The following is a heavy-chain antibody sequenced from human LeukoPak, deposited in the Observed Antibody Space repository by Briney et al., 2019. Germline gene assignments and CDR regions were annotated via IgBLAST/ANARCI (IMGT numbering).Heavy chain of an antibody. CDR2: IIPIFGTT. V-gene: IGHV1-69*13. Sequence: SVKVSCTASGGTFSSYAISWVRQAPGQGLEWMGGIIPIFGTTGYAQKFQGRVTITADESTSTAYMELSSLRSDDTAVYYCARRGDSSSDFDYWGQGTLVTVSS. J-gene: IGHJ4*02. CDR1: GGTFSSYA. CDR3: ARRGDSSSDFDY. D-gene: IGHD6-6*01.